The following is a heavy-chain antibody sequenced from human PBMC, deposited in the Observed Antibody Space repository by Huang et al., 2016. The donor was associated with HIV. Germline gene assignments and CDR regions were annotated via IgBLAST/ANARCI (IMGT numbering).Heavy chain of an antibody. CDR1: GFTLSSYS. CDR3: ARHLDYGDPFWYFDL. CDR2: ISSGGTYI. Sequence: EVQLLESGGGLVRPGGSLRVSCEASGFTLSSYSMNWVRQAPGKGLEWVSAISSGGTYIYYADSLKGRFTISRDNSNNSLYLQMNSLRADDTAVYYCARHLDYGDPFWYFDLWGRGTLVTV. J-gene: IGHJ2*01. V-gene: IGHV3-21*06. D-gene: IGHD4-17*01.